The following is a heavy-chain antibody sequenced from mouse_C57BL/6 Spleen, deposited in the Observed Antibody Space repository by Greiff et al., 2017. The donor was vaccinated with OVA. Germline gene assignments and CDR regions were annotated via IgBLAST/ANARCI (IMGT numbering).Heavy chain of an antibody. CDR3: AIFPIYYYGSSLSYFDV. Sequence: VQLVESGAELMKPGASVKLSCKATGYTFTGYWIEWVKQRPGHGLEWIGEILPGSGSTNYNEKFKGKATFTADTSSNTAYMQLSSLTTEDSAIYYCAIFPIYYYGSSLSYFDVWGTGTTVTVSS. V-gene: IGHV1-9*01. D-gene: IGHD1-1*01. J-gene: IGHJ1*03. CDR2: ILPGSGST. CDR1: GYTFTGYW.